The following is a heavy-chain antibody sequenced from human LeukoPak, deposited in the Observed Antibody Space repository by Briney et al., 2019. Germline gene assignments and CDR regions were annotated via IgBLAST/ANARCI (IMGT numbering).Heavy chain of an antibody. CDR1: GGSISSGGYY. J-gene: IGHJ3*02. Sequence: PSETLSLTCTGSGGSISSGGYYGSWIRQPPGKGLEWIGYIYQSGSTYYNPSLKSRVTISVDRSKNQFSLKLSSVTAADTAVYYCARGGQGDAFDIWGQGTMVTVSS. CDR3: ARGGQGDAFDI. CDR2: IYQSGST. V-gene: IGHV4-30-2*01.